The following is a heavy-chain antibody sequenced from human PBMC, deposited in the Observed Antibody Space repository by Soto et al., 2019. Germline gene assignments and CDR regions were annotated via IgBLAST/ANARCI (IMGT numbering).Heavy chain of an antibody. Sequence: GGSLRLSCKGSGYSFTSYWIGWVRQMPGKGLEWMGIIYPGDSDTRYSPSFQGQVTISADKSISTAYLQWSSLKASDTAMYYCARLNSSPLLFDYWGQGTLVTVSS. CDR1: GYSFTSYW. V-gene: IGHV5-51*01. D-gene: IGHD6-13*01. CDR2: IYPGDSDT. J-gene: IGHJ4*02. CDR3: ARLNSSPLLFDY.